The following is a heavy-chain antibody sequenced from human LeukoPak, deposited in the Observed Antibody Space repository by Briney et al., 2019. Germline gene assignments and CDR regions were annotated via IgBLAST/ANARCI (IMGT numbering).Heavy chain of an antibody. Sequence: PGGSLRLSCAASGFTIATKYMNWVRQAPGKGLEWVSIIYSGATTYYADSVRGRFTISRDTSKNTVSLQMNSLRAEDTAVYFCARLGDHDHCNLDLWGRGTLVTVSS. V-gene: IGHV3-53*01. D-gene: IGHD4-11*01. J-gene: IGHJ2*01. CDR1: GFTIATKY. CDR2: IYSGATT. CDR3: ARLGDHDHCNLDL.